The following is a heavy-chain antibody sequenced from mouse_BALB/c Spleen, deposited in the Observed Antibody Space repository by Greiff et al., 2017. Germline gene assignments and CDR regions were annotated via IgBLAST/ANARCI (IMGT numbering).Heavy chain of an antibody. CDR2: INPSNGRT. V-gene: IGHV1S81*02. Sequence: QVQLQQPGAELVKPGASVKLSCKASGYTFTSYWMHWVKQRPGQGLEWIGEINPSNGRTNYNEKFKSKATLTVDKSSSTAYMQLSSLTSEDSAVYYCARDGGDSNFPFDYWGQGTTLTVSS. J-gene: IGHJ2*01. D-gene: IGHD2-13*01. CDR3: ARDGGDSNFPFDY. CDR1: GYTFTSYW.